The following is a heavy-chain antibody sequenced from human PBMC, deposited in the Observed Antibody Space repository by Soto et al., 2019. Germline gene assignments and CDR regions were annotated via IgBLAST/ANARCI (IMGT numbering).Heavy chain of an antibody. CDR2: INHSGST. V-gene: IGHV4-34*01. J-gene: IGHJ5*02. CDR1: GGSFSGYY. Sequence: SETLSLTCAVYGGSFSGYYWSWIRQPPGKGLEWIGEINHSGSTNYNPSLKSRVTISVDTSKNQFSLKLSSVTAADTAVYYCARGRVVLRVYAIIATRRWFDPWGQGTLVTVSS. D-gene: IGHD2-8*01. CDR3: ARGRVVLRVYAIIATRRWFDP.